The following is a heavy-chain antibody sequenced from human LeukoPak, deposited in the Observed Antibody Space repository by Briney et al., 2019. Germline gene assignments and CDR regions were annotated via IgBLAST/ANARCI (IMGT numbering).Heavy chain of an antibody. Sequence: PGRSLRLSCAASGFTFSGYGMLWVRQAPGKALEWVAAIWYDGSNKYYGDSVKGRFTIPRDNSKNTLYLQINSLRVEDTAVYYCARSQGPSGWYSYWGQGTLVTVSS. D-gene: IGHD6-19*01. V-gene: IGHV3-33*01. CDR2: IWYDGSNK. CDR1: GFTFSGYG. CDR3: ARSQGPSGWYSY. J-gene: IGHJ4*02.